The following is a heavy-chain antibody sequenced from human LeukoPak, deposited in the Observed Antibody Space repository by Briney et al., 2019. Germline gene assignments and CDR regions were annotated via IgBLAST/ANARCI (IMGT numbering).Heavy chain of an antibody. CDR1: GFTFSSYW. J-gene: IGHJ4*02. Sequence: PGGSLRLSCAASGFTFSSYWMHWVRQAPGKGLEWVSGITWNSGTLGYADSVKGRFTISRDNAKTSLFLQMNSLRADDMAMYYCAKGATSTSAAHFDYWGQGTLVTVSS. CDR2: ITWNSGTL. V-gene: IGHV3-9*03. D-gene: IGHD3-16*01. CDR3: AKGATSTSAAHFDY.